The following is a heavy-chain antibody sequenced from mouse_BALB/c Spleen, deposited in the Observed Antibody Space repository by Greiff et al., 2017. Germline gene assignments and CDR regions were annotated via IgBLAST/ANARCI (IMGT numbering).Heavy chain of an antibody. Sequence: QVQLKESGAELARPGASVKMSCKASGYTFTSYTMHWVKQRPGQGLEWIGYINPSSVYTNYNQKFKDKATLTADKSSSTAYMQLSSLTSEDSAVYYCARWGYDRGFDYWGQGTTLTVSS. CDR2: INPSSVYT. CDR3: ARWGYDRGFDY. CDR1: GYTFTSYT. J-gene: IGHJ2*01. V-gene: IGHV1-4*01. D-gene: IGHD2-14*01.